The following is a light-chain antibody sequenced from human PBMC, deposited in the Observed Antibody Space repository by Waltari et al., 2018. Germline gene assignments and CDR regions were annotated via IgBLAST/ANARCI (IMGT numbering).Light chain of an antibody. J-gene: IGKJ4*01. Sequence: DIQMTQSPSSLVASVGDRVPITCRASQGISKFLAWFRQKPGKAPESLIYGASSLQSGVPSRFSGSGSGTDFTLTISSLQPEDFASYYCQQYKTFPLTFGGGTKVEIK. CDR3: QQYKTFPLT. CDR2: GAS. CDR1: QGISKF. V-gene: IGKV1-16*01.